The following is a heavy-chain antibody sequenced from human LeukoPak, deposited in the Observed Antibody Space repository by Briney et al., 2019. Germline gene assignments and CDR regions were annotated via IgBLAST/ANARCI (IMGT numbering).Heavy chain of an antibody. CDR3: TRDEAAATD. CDR1: GFTFGGFW. J-gene: IGHJ4*02. CDR2: INQVGREK. D-gene: IGHD6-13*01. Sequence: GGSLRLSCAGSGFTFGGFWMSWVRQAPGKGPEWVANINQVGREKHYVDAVKGRFTISRDNAKNSLYLQMNSLRAEDTGTYYCTRDEAAATDWGQGTLVAVSS. V-gene: IGHV3-7*01.